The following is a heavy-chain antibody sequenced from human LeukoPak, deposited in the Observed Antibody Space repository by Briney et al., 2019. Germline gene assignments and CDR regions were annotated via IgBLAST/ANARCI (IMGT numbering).Heavy chain of an antibody. CDR1: GGTFSSYA. Sequence: SVTVSFTASGGTFSSYAISWVRQAPGQGLEWMGGIIPIFGTANYAQKFQGRVTITADKSTSTAYMELSSLRSEDTAVYYCARDHVITFGGVIVWYYFDYWGQGTLVTVSS. D-gene: IGHD3-16*02. CDR3: ARDHVITFGGVIVWYYFDY. CDR2: IIPIFGTA. V-gene: IGHV1-69*06. J-gene: IGHJ4*02.